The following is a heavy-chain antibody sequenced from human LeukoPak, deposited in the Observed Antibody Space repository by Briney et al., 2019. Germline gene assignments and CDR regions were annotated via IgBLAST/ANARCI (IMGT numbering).Heavy chain of an antibody. Sequence: GGSLRLSCSASGFTFSTYAMHWVRQAPGKGLECVSTISTYGASTYYADSVKGRFTISRDNAKNSLYLQMSNLRAEDTAVYFCARGGGLDVWGQGATVTVSS. CDR1: GFTFSTYA. D-gene: IGHD3-16*01. V-gene: IGHV3-64*04. J-gene: IGHJ6*02. CDR2: ISTYGAST. CDR3: ARGGGLDV.